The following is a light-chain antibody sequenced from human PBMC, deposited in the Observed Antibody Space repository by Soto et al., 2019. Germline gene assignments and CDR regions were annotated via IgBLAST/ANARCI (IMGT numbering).Light chain of an antibody. CDR2: GAS. V-gene: IGKV3-20*01. CDR3: QQYGRSPTT. J-gene: IGKJ3*01. Sequence: EVVLTQSPGTLSLSPGERATLSCRASQSVSFTHVAWYQQTPGQAPRLLISGASNRATGIPDRFAGSGSGTDFTLTISRLEPEDFAVYSCQQYGRSPTTFGPGTKVEIK. CDR1: QSVSFTH.